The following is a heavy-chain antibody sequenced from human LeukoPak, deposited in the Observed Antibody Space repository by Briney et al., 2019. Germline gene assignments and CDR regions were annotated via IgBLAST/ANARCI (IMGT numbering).Heavy chain of an antibody. Sequence: PGGSLRLSCAASGFNFSSYAMSWVRQAPGKGLEWVSSISGSGGSTYYADSVKGRFTISRDNSKNTLYLQMNSLRAEDTAVYYCAKSLIAAAGPTAPLDYWGQGTLVTVSS. V-gene: IGHV3-23*01. CDR3: AKSLIAAAGPTAPLDY. J-gene: IGHJ4*02. D-gene: IGHD6-13*01. CDR1: GFNFSSYA. CDR2: ISGSGGST.